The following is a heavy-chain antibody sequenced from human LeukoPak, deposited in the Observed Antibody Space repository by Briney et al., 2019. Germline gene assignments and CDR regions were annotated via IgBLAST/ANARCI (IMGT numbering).Heavy chain of an antibody. V-gene: IGHV5-51*01. D-gene: IGHD3-10*01. CDR2: IYPGDSDT. CDR3: ARQSRDGSKTRGYYFDY. Sequence: PGESLQISCKGSGSIFTSYWIGWVRQLPGKGLEWMGIIYPGDSDTRYSPSFQGQVTISADKPISTVYLQWSSLKASDTAMYYCARQSRDGSKTRGYYFDYWGQGTLVTVSS. J-gene: IGHJ4*02. CDR1: GSIFTSYW.